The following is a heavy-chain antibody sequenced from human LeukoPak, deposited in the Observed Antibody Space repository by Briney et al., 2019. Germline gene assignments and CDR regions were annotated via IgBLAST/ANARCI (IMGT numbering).Heavy chain of an antibody. Sequence: GGSLRLSCAASGFTFTTYWMHWVRHAPGKGLVWVSHINSDGSITSYADSVKGRFTISRDNAKNTLYLQMNSLRAEDTAVYYCARDAVDTANAVWGQGTTVTVSS. V-gene: IGHV3-74*01. CDR2: INSDGSIT. CDR3: ARDAVDTANAV. J-gene: IGHJ6*02. CDR1: GFTFTTYW. D-gene: IGHD5-18*01.